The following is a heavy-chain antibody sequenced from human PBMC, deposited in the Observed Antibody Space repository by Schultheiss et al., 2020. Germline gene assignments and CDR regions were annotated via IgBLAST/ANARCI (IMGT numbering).Heavy chain of an antibody. CDR2: IGPAGDT. D-gene: IGHD1/OR15-1a*01. CDR3: AKQTSLDY. V-gene: IGHV3-13*01. Sequence: GGSLRLSCAASRFTFSSNDQHWVRQATRKGLEWVSSIGPAGDTFSPGSVKGPLTISRENAKKSLYLQINSLRAGDTAVYYCAKQTSLDYWGQGTLVTVSS. CDR1: RFTFSSND. J-gene: IGHJ4*02.